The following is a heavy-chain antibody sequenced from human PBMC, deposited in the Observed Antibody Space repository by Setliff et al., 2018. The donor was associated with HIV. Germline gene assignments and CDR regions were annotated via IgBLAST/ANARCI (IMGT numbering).Heavy chain of an antibody. J-gene: IGHJ1*01. CDR1: GGSIDSTSYY. CDR2: IYYSGTT. V-gene: IGHV4-39*01. D-gene: IGHD2-15*01. Sequence: SETLSLTCTVSGGSIDSTSYYWGWIRQPPGKGLEWIGSIYYSGTTYYNPSLKSRVTITVGRSRNQFSLTLSSVPAADAATYYCASRGFVGVTISMPDEYFVHWGHGTLVTVSS. CDR3: ASRGFVGVTISMPDEYFVH.